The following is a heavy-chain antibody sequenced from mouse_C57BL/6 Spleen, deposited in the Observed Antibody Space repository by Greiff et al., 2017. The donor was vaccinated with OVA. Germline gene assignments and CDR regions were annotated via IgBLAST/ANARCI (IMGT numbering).Heavy chain of an antibody. CDR2: IYPRSGNT. CDR3: ARGGDPAWFAY. J-gene: IGHJ3*01. D-gene: IGHD3-3*01. Sequence: VQLQQSGAELARPGASVKLSCKASGYTFTSYGISWVKQRTGQGLEWIGEIYPRSGNTHYNEKFKGKATLTADKSSSTAYMELRSLTSEDSAVYFCARGGDPAWFAYWGQGTLVTVSA. CDR1: GYTFTSYG. V-gene: IGHV1-81*01.